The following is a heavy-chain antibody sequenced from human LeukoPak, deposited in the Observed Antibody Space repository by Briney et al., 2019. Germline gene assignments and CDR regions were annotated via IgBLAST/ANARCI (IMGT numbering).Heavy chain of an antibody. CDR1: GGSITSSSYY. Sequence: PSETLSLTCTVSGGSITSSSYYWGWIRQPPGEGLEWIGNVHYSGTTHYNPSLKSRVTISLDTSKNQLSLRLNPVTAADTAVYYCATRNWNYGHFDYWGQGTLVTVSS. D-gene: IGHD1-7*01. CDR3: ATRNWNYGHFDY. V-gene: IGHV4-39*01. CDR2: VHYSGTT. J-gene: IGHJ4*02.